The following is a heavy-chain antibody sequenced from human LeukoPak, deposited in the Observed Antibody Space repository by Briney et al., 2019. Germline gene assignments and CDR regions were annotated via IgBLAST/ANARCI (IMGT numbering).Heavy chain of an antibody. CDR2: IYSGGST. D-gene: IGHD6-19*01. CDR1: GFTVSSNY. CDR3: AKSFSIAVAGD. V-gene: IGHV3-66*01. J-gene: IGHJ4*02. Sequence: GGSLRLSCAASGFTVSSNYMSWVRQAPGKGLEWVSIIYSGGSTYYADSVKGRFTISRDNSKNTLYLQMNSLRVEDTAVYYCAKSFSIAVAGDWGQGTLVTVSS.